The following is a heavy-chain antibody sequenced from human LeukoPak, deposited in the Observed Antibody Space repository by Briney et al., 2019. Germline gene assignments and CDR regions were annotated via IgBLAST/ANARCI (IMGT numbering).Heavy chain of an antibody. J-gene: IGHJ4*02. V-gene: IGHV3-23*01. D-gene: IGHD2-21*02. Sequence: GGSLRLSCAASGFTFSSYAMSWVRQAPGKGLEWVSAISGSGGSTYYADSVKGRLTISRDNSKNTLYLQMNSLRAEDTAVCYCAKDVTIAVVTYFDYWGQGTLVTVSS. CDR2: ISGSGGST. CDR3: AKDVTIAVVTYFDY. CDR1: GFTFSSYA.